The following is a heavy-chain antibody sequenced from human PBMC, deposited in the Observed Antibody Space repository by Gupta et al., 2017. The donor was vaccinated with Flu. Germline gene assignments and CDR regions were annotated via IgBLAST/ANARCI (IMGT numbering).Heavy chain of an antibody. CDR3: ARHVAGISLYYFYY. D-gene: IGHD1-14*01. Sequence: QLPLQESGPGLAKPSETLSLTCTVSGGSIRSTAYYWGWVRQPPGKGLEWIGSIFYTGITDYNPSLKRRVTISVDTSKSQFSLKLRSVTASDTAVYYCARHVAGISLYYFYYWGQGTLVTGSS. J-gene: IGHJ4*02. V-gene: IGHV4-39*01. CDR2: IFYTGIT. CDR1: GGSIRSTAYY.